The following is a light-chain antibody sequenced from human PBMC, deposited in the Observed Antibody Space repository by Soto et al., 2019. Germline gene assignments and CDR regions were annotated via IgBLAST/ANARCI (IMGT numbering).Light chain of an antibody. CDR1: RSDVGGYNY. Sequence: QSVLTQPASVSGSPGQSITISCTGTRSDVGGYNYVYWHQQHPGKAPKLMIYDVTNRPSGVSDRFSGSKSGNTASLTISGLQAEDEADYYYSSYTSSSTYVFGAGTKLTVL. CDR2: DVT. J-gene: IGLJ1*01. V-gene: IGLV2-14*01. CDR3: SSYTSSSTYV.